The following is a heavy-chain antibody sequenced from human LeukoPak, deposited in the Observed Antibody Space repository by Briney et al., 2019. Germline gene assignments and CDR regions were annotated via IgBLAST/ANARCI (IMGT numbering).Heavy chain of an antibody. V-gene: IGHV3-7*03. D-gene: IGHD6-13*01. J-gene: IGHJ5*02. CDR3: AKGSGIAAAVSNWFDP. CDR1: GFTFSSYW. Sequence: GGSLRLSCAASGFTFSSYWMSWVRQAPGKGLEWVANIKQDGSEKYYVDSVKGRFTISRDNAKNSLYLQMNSLRAEDTALYYCAKGSGIAAAVSNWFDPWGQGTLVTVSS. CDR2: IKQDGSEK.